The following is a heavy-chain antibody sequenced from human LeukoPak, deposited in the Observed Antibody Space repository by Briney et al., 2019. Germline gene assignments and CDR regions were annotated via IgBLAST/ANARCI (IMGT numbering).Heavy chain of an antibody. CDR2: ISRSSAII. Sequence: GGSLRLSCAASGFTFTDYSMNWVRQAPGKGLEWVSFISRSSAIIYYADSVKGRFTISRGNAKNSLYLQTNTLRDEDTAVYYCARDLSYAFDIWGQGTMVTVSS. J-gene: IGHJ3*02. CDR3: ARDLSYAFDI. CDR1: GFTFTDYS. V-gene: IGHV3-48*02.